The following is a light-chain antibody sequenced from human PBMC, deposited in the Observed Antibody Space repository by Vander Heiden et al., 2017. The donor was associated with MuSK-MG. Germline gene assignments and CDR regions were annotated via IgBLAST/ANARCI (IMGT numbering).Light chain of an antibody. CDR2: VAS. Sequence: DIQMTQSPSSLSASVGDRVTITCRASQNINRYVNWYRQKPGTAPYLLIYVASTLQSGVPSRFSGSGSGTDFTLTISGLHPEDFGTYYCQQSYTTPFTFGQGTKVENK. J-gene: IGKJ2*01. V-gene: IGKV1-39*01. CDR1: QNINRY. CDR3: QQSYTTPFT.